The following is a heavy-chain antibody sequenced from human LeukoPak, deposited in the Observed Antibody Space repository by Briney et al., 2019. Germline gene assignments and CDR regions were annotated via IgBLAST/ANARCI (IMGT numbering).Heavy chain of an antibody. D-gene: IGHD6-13*01. Sequence: SETLSLTCTVSGGSISSSSYYWGWIRQPPGKGLEWIGSTYYSGSTYYNPSLKSRVTISVDTSKNQFSLKLSSVTAADTAVYYCARRGIAAAGVDTYDYWGQGTLVTVSS. CDR2: TYYSGST. CDR1: GGSISSSSYY. J-gene: IGHJ4*02. CDR3: ARRGIAAAGVDTYDY. V-gene: IGHV4-39*01.